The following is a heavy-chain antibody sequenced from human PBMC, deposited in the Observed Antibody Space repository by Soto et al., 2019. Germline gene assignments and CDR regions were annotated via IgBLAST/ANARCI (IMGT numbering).Heavy chain of an antibody. Sequence: SENLALPSFYGGESISFSISYVGWMRQPPGRGLEWIGSIFYNGTTYYNPSLKSRVTMSVDTSKNQFSLRLTSATAADTAVYYCPLIVVAAHALGTIDYWGQRAMVTVSS. D-gene: IGHD2-21*01. CDR1: GESISFSISY. V-gene: IGHV4-39*01. CDR2: IFYNGTT. J-gene: IGHJ4*02. CDR3: PLIVVAAHALGTIDY.